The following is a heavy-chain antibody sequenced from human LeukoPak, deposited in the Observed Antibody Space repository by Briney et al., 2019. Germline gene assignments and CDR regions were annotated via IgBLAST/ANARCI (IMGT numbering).Heavy chain of an antibody. CDR2: IIPIFGTA. CDR1: GGTFSSYA. J-gene: IGHJ4*02. V-gene: IGHV1-69*06. D-gene: IGHD3-10*01. Sequence: ASVKVSCKASGGTFSSYAISWVRQAPGQGLEWMGGIIPIFGTANYAQKFQGRVTITADKSTSTAYMELSSLRSEDTAVYYCAKDRSAVRGAPEYFDYWGQGTLVTASS. CDR3: AKDRSAVRGAPEYFDY.